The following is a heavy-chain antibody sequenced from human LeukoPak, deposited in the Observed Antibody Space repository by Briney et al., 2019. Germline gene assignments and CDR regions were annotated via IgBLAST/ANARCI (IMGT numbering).Heavy chain of an antibody. J-gene: IGHJ4*02. CDR1: GGSFSGYY. Sequence: SETLSLTCAVYGGSFSGYYWSWLRQPPEKGQEWIGEINHGGSTNYNPSLKSRVTISVDTSKNQFSLKLSSVTAADTAVYYCARAFYYYDSSGYFIPPYFDYWGQGTLVTVSS. V-gene: IGHV4-34*01. CDR2: INHGGST. D-gene: IGHD3-22*01. CDR3: ARAFYYYDSSGYFIPPYFDY.